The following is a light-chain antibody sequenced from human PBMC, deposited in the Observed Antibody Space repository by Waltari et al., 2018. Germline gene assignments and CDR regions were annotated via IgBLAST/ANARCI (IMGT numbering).Light chain of an antibody. Sequence: QSALTQPPSASGSPGQSVTISCTGTSRDVGAYDLVSWYQHHPGKAPKLPISEVSKRPSGVPDRFSGSRSGNTASLTVSGLQAEDEADYYCSSYAGSNNLVFGGGTKLTVL. CDR1: SRDVGAYDL. CDR3: SSYAGSNNLV. CDR2: EVS. J-gene: IGLJ2*01. V-gene: IGLV2-8*01.